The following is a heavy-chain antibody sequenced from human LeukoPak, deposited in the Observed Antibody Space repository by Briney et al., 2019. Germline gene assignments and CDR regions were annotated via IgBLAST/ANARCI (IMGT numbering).Heavy chain of an antibody. V-gene: IGHV1-24*01. Sequence: ASVKVSCEVSGYTLTELSMHWVRQAPGKGLEWMGGFDPEDGETIYAQKFQGRVTMTEDTSTDTAYMELSSLRSEDTAVYYCATPQEGPSYYYYGMDVWGQGTTVTVSS. CDR3: ATPQEGPSYYYYGMDV. CDR1: GYTLTELS. CDR2: FDPEDGET. J-gene: IGHJ6*02.